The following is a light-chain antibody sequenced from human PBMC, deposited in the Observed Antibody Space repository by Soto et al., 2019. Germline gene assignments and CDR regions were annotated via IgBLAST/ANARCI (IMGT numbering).Light chain of an antibody. J-gene: IGLJ2*01. V-gene: IGLV2-8*01. CDR1: SSDVGGYNY. Sequence: SALTQPPSASGSPGQSVTISCTGMSSDVGGYNYVSWYQQHPGKAPKLMIYEVTKRPSGVPDRFSGSKSGNTASLTVSGLQAADEADYYCSSYAGSNSVLFGGGTKLTVL. CDR3: SSYAGSNSVL. CDR2: EVT.